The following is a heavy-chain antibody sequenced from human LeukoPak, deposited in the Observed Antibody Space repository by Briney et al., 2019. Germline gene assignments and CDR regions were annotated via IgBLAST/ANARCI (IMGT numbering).Heavy chain of an antibody. CDR2: INHSGST. J-gene: IGHJ4*02. V-gene: IGHV4-34*01. Sequence: SETLSLTCAVYGGSFSGYYWSWIRQPPGKGLEWIGEINHSGSTNYNPSLKSRVTISVDTSKNQFSLKLSSVTAADTAVYYCARGGRYYDTRGYHREYYFDYWGPGTLVTVSS. CDR1: GGSFSGYY. CDR3: ARGGRYYDTRGYHREYYFDY. D-gene: IGHD3-22*01.